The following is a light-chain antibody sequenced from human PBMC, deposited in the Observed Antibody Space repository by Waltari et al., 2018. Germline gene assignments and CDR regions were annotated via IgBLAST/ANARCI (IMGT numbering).Light chain of an antibody. Sequence: QPVLTQLPSASGTPGPRVTLSCSGSSPNIGSNYVYWYQQLPGTAPKLLICRNHERPSGVPDRFSGSKSGTSASLAISGLRSEDEADYYCASWDDSLRGVFGTGTKVTVL. V-gene: IGLV1-47*01. CDR3: ASWDDSLRGV. CDR1: SPNIGSNY. J-gene: IGLJ1*01. CDR2: RNH.